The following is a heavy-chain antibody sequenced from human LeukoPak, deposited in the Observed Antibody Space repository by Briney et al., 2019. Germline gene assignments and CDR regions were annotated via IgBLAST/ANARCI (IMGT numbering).Heavy chain of an antibody. D-gene: IGHD6-19*01. CDR2: ISYDGSNK. V-gene: IGHV3-30*18. Sequence: GRSLRLSCAASGFTFSSYAMHWVRQAPGKGLEWVAVISYDGSNKYYADSVKGRFTISRDNSKNTLYLQMNSLRAEDTAVYYCAKSKDSSGWYESDAFDIWGQGTMVTVSS. CDR1: GFTFSSYA. J-gene: IGHJ3*02. CDR3: AKSKDSSGWYESDAFDI.